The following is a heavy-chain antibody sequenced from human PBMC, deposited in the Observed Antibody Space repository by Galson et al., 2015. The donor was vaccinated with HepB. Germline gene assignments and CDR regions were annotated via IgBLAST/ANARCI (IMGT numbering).Heavy chain of an antibody. D-gene: IGHD6-13*01. Sequence: SLRLSCAASGFTFSSYGMHWVRQAPGKGLEWVAFIRYDGSNKYYADSVKGRFTISRDNSKNTLYLQMNSLRAEDTAVYYCAKGGHAYSSSWFLQAFDIWGQGTTVTVSS. J-gene: IGHJ3*02. V-gene: IGHV3-30*02. CDR1: GFTFSSYG. CDR3: AKGGHAYSSSWFLQAFDI. CDR2: IRYDGSNK.